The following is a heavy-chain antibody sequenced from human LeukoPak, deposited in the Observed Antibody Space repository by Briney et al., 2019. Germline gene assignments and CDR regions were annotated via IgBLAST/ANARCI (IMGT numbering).Heavy chain of an antibody. Sequence: GGSLRLSCAASGFTFNNYAMSWGRQAPGKGLEWVSAISGSGGATYYSDSVKGRFTISRHNSKNTLFLHMNSLRVEDTAVYYCAKAPPAATKYYYGMDVWGQGTTVTVSS. CDR3: AKAPPAATKYYYGMDV. D-gene: IGHD2-2*01. V-gene: IGHV3-23*01. J-gene: IGHJ6*02. CDR1: GFTFNNYA. CDR2: ISGSGGAT.